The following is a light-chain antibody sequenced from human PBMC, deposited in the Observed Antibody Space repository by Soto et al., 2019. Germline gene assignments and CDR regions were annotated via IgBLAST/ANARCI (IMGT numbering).Light chain of an antibody. Sequence: EIVLTQSPGTLSLSPGERATLSCRASQSVANNFLAWHQQKPGQTPRLLIYGASTRATGIPARFSGSGSGTEFTLTISSLQSEDFAVYYCQQYNNWPPYTFGQGTKLEIK. J-gene: IGKJ2*01. CDR3: QQYNNWPPYT. CDR2: GAS. V-gene: IGKV3-15*01. CDR1: QSVANN.